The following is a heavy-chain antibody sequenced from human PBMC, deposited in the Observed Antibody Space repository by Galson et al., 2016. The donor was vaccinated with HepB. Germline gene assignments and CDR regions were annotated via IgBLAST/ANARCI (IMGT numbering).Heavy chain of an antibody. Sequence: ALRLSCAASGVTCKDYRMHWGRQAPGKGLEWGTVISHDGNTKYIPNFMKDRLTVSRDHYRNTLLLQIHSVRDDDTAVYYCAGGHAGYSSSWDRSFAYWGQGILVTVSS. CDR3: AGGHAGYSSSWDRSFAY. D-gene: IGHD6-13*01. CDR2: ISHDGNTK. V-gene: IGHV3-33*01. CDR1: GVTCKDYR. J-gene: IGHJ4*02.